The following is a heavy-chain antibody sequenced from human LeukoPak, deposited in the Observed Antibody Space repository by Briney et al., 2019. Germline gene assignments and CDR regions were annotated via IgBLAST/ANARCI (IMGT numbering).Heavy chain of an antibody. CDR2: IYNSGST. Sequence: SETLSLTCTVSGGSISSYYWSWIRQPPGKGLEWIGYIYNSGSTNYNPSLKSRVTVSVDTAKNQFSLNLTYVTAADTAVYYCARGGYSYGYDDDFHYWDQGTLVTVSS. CDR1: GGSISSYY. CDR3: ARGGYSYGYDDDFHY. J-gene: IGHJ4*02. V-gene: IGHV4-59*01. D-gene: IGHD5-18*01.